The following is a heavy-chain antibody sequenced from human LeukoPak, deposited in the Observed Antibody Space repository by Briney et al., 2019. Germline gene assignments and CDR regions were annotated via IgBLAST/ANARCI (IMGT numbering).Heavy chain of an antibody. CDR2: INPNSGGT. J-gene: IGHJ4*02. CDR3: ARVRYRLAETYIDY. CDR1: GYTFTGYY. V-gene: IGHV1-2*02. D-gene: IGHD3-16*01. Sequence: ASVKVSCKTSGYTFTGYYMHWVRQAPGQGLEWMGWINPNSGGTNYAQKFQGRVTMTRDTSISTAYMELSRLRSDDTAVYYCARVRYRLAETYIDYWGQGTLVTVSS.